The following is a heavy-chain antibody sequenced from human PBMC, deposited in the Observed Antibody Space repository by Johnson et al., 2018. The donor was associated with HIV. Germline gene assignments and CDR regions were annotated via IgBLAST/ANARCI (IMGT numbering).Heavy chain of an antibody. CDR1: GFTFSSYA. D-gene: IGHD3-10*01. Sequence: QMQLVESGGGVVQPGRSLRLSCAASGFTFSSYAMHWVRQAPGKGLEWVAVISYDGSNKYYATSVKGRLTISRDNSKNTLYLQMNSLRAEDSAVYYCATLWFGEVSVYDAFDVWGQGTMVTVSS. CDR2: ISYDGSNK. CDR3: ATLWFGEVSVYDAFDV. J-gene: IGHJ3*01. V-gene: IGHV3-30*04.